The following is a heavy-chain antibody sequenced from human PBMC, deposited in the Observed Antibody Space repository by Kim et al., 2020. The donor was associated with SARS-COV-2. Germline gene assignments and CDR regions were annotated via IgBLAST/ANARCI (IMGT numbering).Heavy chain of an antibody. J-gene: IGHJ5*02. CDR2: VLYDGSNE. D-gene: IGHD2-21*01. CDR1: GLTFNSYG. Sequence: GGSLRLSCAASGLTFNSYGMHWVRQAPGKGLEWVAAVLYDGSNEYYADSVKGRFTISRDNSKNTLYLQMNSLRPEDTAVYYCAIAPIVDVPTGKTWFDPWGAGKLVILSS. V-gene: IGHV3-30*03. CDR3: AIAPIVDVPTGKTWFDP.